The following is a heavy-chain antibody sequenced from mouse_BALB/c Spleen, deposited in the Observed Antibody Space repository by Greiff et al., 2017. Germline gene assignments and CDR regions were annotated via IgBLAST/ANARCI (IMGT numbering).Heavy chain of an antibody. D-gene: IGHD2-1*01. Sequence: VKLMESGPGLVAPSQSLSITCTASGFSLTDYGVSWIRQPPGKGLEWLGVIWGGGSTYYNSALKSRLSISKDNSKCQVFLKMNSLQTDDTATYYCAKHVTEKGAMDYWGQGTSVTVSS. V-gene: IGHV2-6-5*01. CDR2: IWGGGST. CDR1: GFSLTDYG. J-gene: IGHJ4*01. CDR3: AKHVTEKGAMDY.